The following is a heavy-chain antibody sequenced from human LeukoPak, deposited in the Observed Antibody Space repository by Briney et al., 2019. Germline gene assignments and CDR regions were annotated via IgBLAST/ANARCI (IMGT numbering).Heavy chain of an antibody. CDR3: AKTDPADWYYFDY. V-gene: IGHV3-23*01. CDR2: INGRGGST. Sequence: SGGSLRLSCAASGFTFSNYAMNWVRQAPGKGLEWVSAINGRGGSTFYADSVKGRFTISRDNSKSTLYLQMNTLRAEDTAVYYCAKTDPADWYYFDYWGQGTLVTVSS. J-gene: IGHJ4*02. D-gene: IGHD3-9*01. CDR1: GFTFSNYA.